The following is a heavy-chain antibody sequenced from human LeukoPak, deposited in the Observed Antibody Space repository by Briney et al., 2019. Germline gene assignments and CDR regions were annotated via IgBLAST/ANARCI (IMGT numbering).Heavy chain of an antibody. J-gene: IGHJ3*02. CDR3: ARDSPHYYDSSGYHYDAFDT. Sequence: SETLSLTCSVSGGSISSGCYYWSWLRQPAGEVLEWIGRFYTSGSTNYNPSFKSRVTISVDTSKNQFSLKLSSVTAADTAVHYCARDSPHYYDSSGYHYDAFDTWGQGTMVTVSS. V-gene: IGHV4-61*02. CDR2: FYTSGST. D-gene: IGHD3-22*01. CDR1: GGSISSGCYY.